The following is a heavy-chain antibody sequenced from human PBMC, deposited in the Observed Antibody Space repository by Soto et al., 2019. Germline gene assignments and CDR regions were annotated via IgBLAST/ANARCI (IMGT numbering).Heavy chain of an antibody. CDR3: ARALRAGLRSYPRLVFDP. V-gene: IGHV4-39*07. Sequence: PSETLSLTCTVSGGSVSSTSDYWGWIRQSPGKGLEWIGSVSNGGSPYYNPSLRSRVTISVDTSKNQFSLQLSSVTAADTAVYYCARALRAGLRSYPRLVFDPWGQGTLVTVS. J-gene: IGHJ5*02. CDR2: VSNGGSP. D-gene: IGHD3-10*01. CDR1: GGSVSSTSDY.